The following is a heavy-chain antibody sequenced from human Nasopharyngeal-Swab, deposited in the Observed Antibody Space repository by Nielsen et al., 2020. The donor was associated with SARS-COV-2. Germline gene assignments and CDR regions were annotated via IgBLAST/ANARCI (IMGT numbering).Heavy chain of an antibody. J-gene: IGHJ4*02. D-gene: IGHD2/OR15-2a*01. CDR1: AFTLVYYS. V-gene: IGHV3-23*01. CDR2: ISSSGNT. CDR3: ALRSQNHFDY. Sequence: GGSLRLSCDVSAFTLVYYSMNWVRQAPGQGPEWVATISSSGNTHYSDSAKGRFSISTDKSKIAFYLQMTSLRAEDTALYYCALRSQNHFDYWGRGTQVTVSS.